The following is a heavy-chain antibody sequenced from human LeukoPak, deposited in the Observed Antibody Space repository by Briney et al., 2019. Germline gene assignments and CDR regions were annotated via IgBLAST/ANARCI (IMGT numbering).Heavy chain of an antibody. V-gene: IGHV3-74*01. Sequence: GGSLRLSCAASGFTFSTYWMNWVRQAPGKGPQWVSRINGDGSSTTYADSVKGLFTIFRDNAKNTLFLQMNSLRVDDTAVYYCARGSYSYGLRNDAFDIWGQGTMVTVSS. CDR2: INGDGSST. J-gene: IGHJ3*02. CDR3: ARGSYSYGLRNDAFDI. D-gene: IGHD5-18*01. CDR1: GFTFSTYW.